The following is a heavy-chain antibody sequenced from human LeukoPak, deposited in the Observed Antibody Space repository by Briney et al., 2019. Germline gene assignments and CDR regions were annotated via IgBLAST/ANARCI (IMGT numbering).Heavy chain of an antibody. D-gene: IGHD3-16*01. CDR3: ASNLIPPYYYYMDV. CDR1: GFTFSSYS. Sequence: PGGSLRLSCAASGFTFSSYSMNWVRQAPGKGLEWVSYISSSSSTIYYADSVKGRFTISRDNAKNSLYLQMNSLRAEDTAVYYCASNLIPPYYYYMDVWGKGTTVTISS. J-gene: IGHJ6*03. CDR2: ISSSSSTI. V-gene: IGHV3-48*01.